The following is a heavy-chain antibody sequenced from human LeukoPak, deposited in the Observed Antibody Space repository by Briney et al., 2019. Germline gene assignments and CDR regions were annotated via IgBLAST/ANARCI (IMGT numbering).Heavy chain of an antibody. CDR1: GGSISSYY. V-gene: IGHV4-59*08. J-gene: IGHJ4*02. CDR3: ARLYAVVPAPLGY. D-gene: IGHD2-2*01. Sequence: SETLSLTCTVSGGSISSYYWSWIRQPPGKGLEWIGTIYHTGSTYYNPSLKSRVTISVDSSKNQFSLKLSSVTAADTAVYYCARLYAVVPAPLGYWGQGTLVTVSS. CDR2: IYHTGST.